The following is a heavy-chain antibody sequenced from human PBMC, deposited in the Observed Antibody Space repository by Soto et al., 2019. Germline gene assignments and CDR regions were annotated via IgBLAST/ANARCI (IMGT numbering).Heavy chain of an antibody. Sequence: SETLSLTCTVSGGSISSSSYYWCWIRQPPGKGLEWIGYIYYSGSTYYNPSLKSRVTISVDTSKNQFSLKLSSVTAADTAVYYCARGDYDFWSGPPIPDYWGQGTLVTVSS. CDR3: ARGDYDFWSGPPIPDY. D-gene: IGHD3-3*01. CDR1: GGSISSSSYY. V-gene: IGHV4-31*03. J-gene: IGHJ4*02. CDR2: IYYSGST.